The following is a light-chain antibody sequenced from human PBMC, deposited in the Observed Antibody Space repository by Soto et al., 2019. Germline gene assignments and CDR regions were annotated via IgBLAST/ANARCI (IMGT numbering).Light chain of an antibody. CDR1: QSVSSY. CDR2: DAS. J-gene: IGKJ5*01. CDR3: QHRMNWPLT. V-gene: IGKV3-11*01. Sequence: PGERATLSCRASQSVSSYLLWYQQKPGQTPRLLIYDASNRATGIPDRFSGSGSETDFTLTISRLEPEDFAVYYCQHRMNWPLTCGQGTRREIK.